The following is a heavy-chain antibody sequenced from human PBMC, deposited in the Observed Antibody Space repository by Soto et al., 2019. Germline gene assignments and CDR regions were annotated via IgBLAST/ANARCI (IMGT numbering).Heavy chain of an antibody. V-gene: IGHV4-31*03. CDR1: GGSISSGGYY. D-gene: IGHD2-15*01. Sequence: QVQLQESGPGLVKPSQTLSLTCTVSGGSISSGGYYWSWIRQHPGKGLEWIGYIYYSGSTYYNPSRKSRVTISVDTSKNQFSLKLSSVTAADTAVYYCAREALRYCSGGSCYRDFDYWGQGTLVTVSS. J-gene: IGHJ4*02. CDR3: AREALRYCSGGSCYRDFDY. CDR2: IYYSGST.